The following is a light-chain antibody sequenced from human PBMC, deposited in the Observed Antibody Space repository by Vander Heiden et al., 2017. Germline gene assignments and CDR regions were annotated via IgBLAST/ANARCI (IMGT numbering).Light chain of an antibody. CDR3: QQSYNVPIT. J-gene: IGKJ5*01. CDR2: GAS. Sequence: IQLTQAPSSLSASVGDRVTITCRASQSITNYLNWYQHIPGKAPKRLIYGASSLQSGVPSRFSGSGSGTDFTLTVSSLQPEDSATYYCQQSYNVPITFGQGTRLQIK. CDR1: QSITNY. V-gene: IGKV1-39*01.